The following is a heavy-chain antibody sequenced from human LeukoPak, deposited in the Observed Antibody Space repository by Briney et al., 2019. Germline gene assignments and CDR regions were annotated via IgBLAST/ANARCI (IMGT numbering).Heavy chain of an antibody. V-gene: IGHV3-73*01. J-gene: IGHJ4*02. CDR1: GFTFSSYG. D-gene: IGHD3-10*01. CDR3: TSDTMVRGVISVY. CDR2: IRSKANSYAT. Sequence: PGGSLRLSCAASGFTFSSYGMHWVRQASGKGLEWVGRIRSKANSYATAYAASVKGRFTISRDDSKNTAYLQMNSLKTEDTAVYYCTSDTMVRGVISVYWGQGTLVTVSS.